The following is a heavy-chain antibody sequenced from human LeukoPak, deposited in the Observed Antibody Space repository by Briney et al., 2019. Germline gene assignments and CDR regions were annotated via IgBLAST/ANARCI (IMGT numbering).Heavy chain of an antibody. D-gene: IGHD2-15*01. CDR3: ARGGELLPGPGDDAFDV. CDR2: ISYDGSNK. CDR1: GFTFSSYA. V-gene: IGHV3-30-3*01. J-gene: IGHJ3*01. Sequence: GRSLRLSCAASGFTFSSYAMHWVRQAPGKGLEWVAVISYDGSNKYYADSVKGRFTISRDNSKNTLYLQMNNLRAEDTAVYYCARGGELLPGPGDDAFDVWGQGTMVTVSS.